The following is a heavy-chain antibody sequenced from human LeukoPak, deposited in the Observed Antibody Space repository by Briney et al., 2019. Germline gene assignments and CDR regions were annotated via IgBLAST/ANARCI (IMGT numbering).Heavy chain of an antibody. J-gene: IGHJ4*02. CDR3: ARDQEGFDY. Sequence: ASVKVSCKASGYTFTSNYIHWVRQAPGQGLEWMGMIYPRDGSTSYAQKFQGRVTVTRDTSTSTVHMELRGLRSEDTAVYYCARDQEGFDYWGQGTLVTVSS. CDR2: IYPRDGST. V-gene: IGHV1-46*01. CDR1: GYTFTSNY.